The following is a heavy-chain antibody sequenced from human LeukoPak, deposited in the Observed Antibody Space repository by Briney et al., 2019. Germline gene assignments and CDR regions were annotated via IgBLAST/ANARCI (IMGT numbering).Heavy chain of an antibody. CDR2: MNKDGSEI. Sequence: GGSLRLSCAVSGFSVSGYWMTWVRQAPGKGLEWVANMNKDGSEIYHVDSVKGRFTISRDNAKNSLYLQMNSLRVDDTAVYYCTRGEGDDFWGQGTLVTVSS. CDR1: GFSVSGYW. D-gene: IGHD3-10*01. V-gene: IGHV3-7*01. CDR3: TRGEGDDF. J-gene: IGHJ4*02.